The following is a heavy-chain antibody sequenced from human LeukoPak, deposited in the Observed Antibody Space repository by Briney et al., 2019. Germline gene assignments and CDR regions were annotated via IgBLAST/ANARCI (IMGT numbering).Heavy chain of an antibody. CDR1: GYTLTELA. D-gene: IGHD5-12*01. Sequence: ATVKVSCKVSGYTLTELAIHWVRQAPGKGLEWMGGFDPEDVETIYAQKFQGRVTMTEDTYTDTAYMELSSLRSEDTAVYYCATYSGYAAYWGQGTLVSVSS. CDR3: ATYSGYAAY. CDR2: FDPEDVET. J-gene: IGHJ4*02. V-gene: IGHV1-24*01.